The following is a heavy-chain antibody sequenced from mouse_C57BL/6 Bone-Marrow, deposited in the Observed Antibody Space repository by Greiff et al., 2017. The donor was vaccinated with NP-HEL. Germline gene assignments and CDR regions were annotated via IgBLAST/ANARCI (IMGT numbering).Heavy chain of an antibody. Sequence: EVKLEESGGGLVKPGGSLKLSCAASGFTFSSYAMSWVRQTPEKRLEWVATISDGGSYTYYPDNVKGRFTISRDNAKNNLYLQMSHLKSEDTAMYYCARDRGPITTVVADWYFDVWGTGTTVTVSS. CDR1: GFTFSSYA. D-gene: IGHD1-1*01. CDR3: ARDRGPITTVVADWYFDV. CDR2: ISDGGSYT. V-gene: IGHV5-4*01. J-gene: IGHJ1*03.